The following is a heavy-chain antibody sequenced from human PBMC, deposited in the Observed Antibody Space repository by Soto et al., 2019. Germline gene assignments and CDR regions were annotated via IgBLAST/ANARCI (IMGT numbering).Heavy chain of an antibody. D-gene: IGHD1-1*01. Sequence: PGGSLRLSCAASGFPFSSYGMHWVRQAPGKGLEWVAVISYDGSNKYYADSVKGRFTISRDNSKNTLYLQMNSLRAEDTAVYYCAKDREAAGTPQAGYYYYGMDVWGQGTTVTV. J-gene: IGHJ6*02. V-gene: IGHV3-30*18. CDR3: AKDREAAGTPQAGYYYYGMDV. CDR2: ISYDGSNK. CDR1: GFPFSSYG.